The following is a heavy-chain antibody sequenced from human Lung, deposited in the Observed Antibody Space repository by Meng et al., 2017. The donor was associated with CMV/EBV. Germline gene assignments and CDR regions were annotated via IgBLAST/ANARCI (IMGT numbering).Heavy chain of an antibody. J-gene: IGHJ6*02. CDR2: IKQDGSEK. V-gene: IGHV3-7*01. CDR3: ARDDGSGNVYDFYYGMDV. Sequence: GESLKISCAASEFTFSSYWMSWVRQAPGKGLEWVANIKQDGSEKYYVDSVKGRFTISRDNAKNSLYLQMNSLRAEDTAVYYCARDDGSGNVYDFYYGMDVWGQGTTVTVSS. D-gene: IGHD3-10*01. CDR1: EFTFSSYW.